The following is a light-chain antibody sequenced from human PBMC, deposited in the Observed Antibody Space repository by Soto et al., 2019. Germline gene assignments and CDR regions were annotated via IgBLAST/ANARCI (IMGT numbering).Light chain of an antibody. J-gene: IGKJ5*01. Sequence: EVVLTQSQVTVSLSRRARATLSCTASQSIGSSYLAWYQQKNGQAPRLLIYADSNRATGIPARFSGSGSGTDFNLTISSLEPEDFSVYYCQQRYNWPITFGQGTRLEIK. CDR1: QSIGSSY. V-gene: IGKV3D-20*02. CDR3: QQRYNWPIT. CDR2: ADS.